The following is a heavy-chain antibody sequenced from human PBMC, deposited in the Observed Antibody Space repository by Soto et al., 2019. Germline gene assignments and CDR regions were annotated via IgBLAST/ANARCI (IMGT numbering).Heavy chain of an antibody. CDR3: ARSRGYCSGGSCYFDY. CDR2: ISAYSGNT. J-gene: IGHJ4*02. V-gene: IGHV1-18*01. D-gene: IGHD2-15*01. CDR1: GYTFTSYG. Sequence: QVPLVQSGAEVKKPGASVKVSCKASGYTFTSYGISWVRQAPGQGLEWMGWISAYSGNTDYAQKLQGRVSMTTNTSTTTAYMELRSLRSDDTAVYYCARSRGYCSGGSCYFDYWGQGTLVTVSS.